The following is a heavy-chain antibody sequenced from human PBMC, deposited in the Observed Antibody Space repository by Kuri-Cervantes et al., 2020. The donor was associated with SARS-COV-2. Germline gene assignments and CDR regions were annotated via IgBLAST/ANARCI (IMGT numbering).Heavy chain of an antibody. CDR1: GGSISSYY. D-gene: IGHD3-22*01. J-gene: IGHJ3*02. Sequence: SETLSLTCTVSGGSISSYYWSWIRQPAGKGLEWIGEIYHSGSTNYNPSLKSRVTISVDKSKNQFSLKLSSVTAADTAVYYCARVQNYDTKEDAFDIWGQGTMVTVSS. CDR2: IYHSGST. V-gene: IGHV4-59*12. CDR3: ARVQNYDTKEDAFDI.